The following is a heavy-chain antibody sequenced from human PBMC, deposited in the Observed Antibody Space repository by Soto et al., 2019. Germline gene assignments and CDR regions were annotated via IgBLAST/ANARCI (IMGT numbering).Heavy chain of an antibody. CDR1: GGTFSSYA. V-gene: IGHV1-69*12. D-gene: IGHD2-15*01. CDR2: IIPIFGTA. J-gene: IGHJ4*02. Sequence: QVQLVQSGAEVKKPGSSVKVSCKASGGTFSSYAISWVRQAPGQGLEWMGGIIPIFGTANYAQKFQGRVTITADEAASTGYMELSSLRSADTAVYYCAGDRVGYCSGGSCYSSLDYWGQGSLVTVSS. CDR3: AGDRVGYCSGGSCYSSLDY.